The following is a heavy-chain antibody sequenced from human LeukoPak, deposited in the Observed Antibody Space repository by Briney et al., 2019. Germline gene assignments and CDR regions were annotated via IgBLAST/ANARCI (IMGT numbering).Heavy chain of an antibody. Sequence: PPETLSLTCAVYGGSFSGYYWSWIRQPPGQGLEWIGEINHSGSTNYNPSLKSRVTISVDTSKNQSSLKLSSLTAADTAVYYCARAMDFGGNSGRVDSWSQATLVTVSS. CDR2: INHSGST. CDR3: ARAMDFGGNSGRVDS. V-gene: IGHV4-34*01. J-gene: IGHJ5*01. CDR1: GGSFSGYY. D-gene: IGHD4-23*01.